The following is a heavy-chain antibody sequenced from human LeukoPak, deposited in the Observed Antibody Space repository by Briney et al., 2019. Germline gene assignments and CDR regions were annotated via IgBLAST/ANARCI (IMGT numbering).Heavy chain of an antibody. Sequence: ASVKVSCKASGYTFTSYGISWVRQAPGQGLEWMGWISAYNGNTNYALKLQGRVTMTTDTSTSTAYMELRSLRPDDTAVYYCARARGPYYDILTGYSHFDYWGQETLVTVSS. CDR1: GYTFTSYG. D-gene: IGHD3-9*01. J-gene: IGHJ4*02. CDR2: ISAYNGNT. CDR3: ARARGPYYDILTGYSHFDY. V-gene: IGHV1-18*04.